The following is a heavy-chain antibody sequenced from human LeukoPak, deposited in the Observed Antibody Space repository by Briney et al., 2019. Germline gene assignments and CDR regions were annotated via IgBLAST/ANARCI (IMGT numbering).Heavy chain of an antibody. D-gene: IGHD3-9*01. CDR1: GFTVSSNY. CDR3: ARVGDIYDILTGTFDY. J-gene: IGHJ4*02. CDR2: IYSGGST. V-gene: IGHV3-66*01. Sequence: PGGSLRLSYAASGFTVSSNYMSWVRQAPGKGLEWVSVIYSGGSTYYADSVKGRFTISRDNSKNTLYLQMNSLRAEDTAVYYCARVGDIYDILTGTFDYWGQGTLVTVSS.